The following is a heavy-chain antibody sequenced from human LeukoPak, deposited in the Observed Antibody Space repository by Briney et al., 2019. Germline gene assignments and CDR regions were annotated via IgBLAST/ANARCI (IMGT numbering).Heavy chain of an antibody. D-gene: IGHD4/OR15-4a*01. CDR3: ARGPQNGANYYLD. J-gene: IGHJ4*02. V-gene: IGHV3-74*01. Sequence: GGSLRLSCAASGFTFSSYWMHWVRQAPGKGLVWVSRINSDESRINYADSVRGRFTISRDNAQNTLYLQMSSLRAEDTALYFCARGPQNGANYYLDWGQGTLVTVSS. CDR2: INSDESRI. CDR1: GFTFSSYW.